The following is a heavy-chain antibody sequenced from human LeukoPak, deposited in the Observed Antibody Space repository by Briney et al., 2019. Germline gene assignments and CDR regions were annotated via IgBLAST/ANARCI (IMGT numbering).Heavy chain of an antibody. CDR3: ARGGTMIDGGQTLYYFDY. J-gene: IGHJ4*02. D-gene: IGHD3-22*01. Sequence: PSETLSLTCAVYSGSFSGYYWSWIRQPPGKGLEWIGEINHSGSTNYNPSLKSRVTISVDTSKNQFSLKLSSVTAADTAVYYCARGGTMIDGGQTLYYFDYWGQGTLVTVSS. CDR1: SGSFSGYY. V-gene: IGHV4-34*01. CDR2: INHSGST.